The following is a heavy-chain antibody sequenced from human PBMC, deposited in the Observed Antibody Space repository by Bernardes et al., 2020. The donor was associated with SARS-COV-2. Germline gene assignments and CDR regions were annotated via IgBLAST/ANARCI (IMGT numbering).Heavy chain of an antibody. J-gene: IGHJ1*01. Sequence: GGSLRLSCAASGFSFSSHWMSWVRQPPGKGLEWVANIKQDGSEKYYVEPVKGRFTISRDNAKNSLYLQRNSLIVEDTAVYYCARGHLGRFERWVQGTLVTVSS. CDR2: IKQDGSEK. CDR3: ARGHLGRFER. D-gene: IGHD1-1*01. CDR1: GFSFSSHW. V-gene: IGHV3-7*02.